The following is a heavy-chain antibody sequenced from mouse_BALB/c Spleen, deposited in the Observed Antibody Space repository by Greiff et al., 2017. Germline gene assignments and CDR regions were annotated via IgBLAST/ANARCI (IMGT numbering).Heavy chain of an antibody. CDR3: AKVYPGSLYAMDY. J-gene: IGHJ4*01. Sequence: QVQLQQSGAELAKPGASVKMSCKASGYTFTSYWMHWVKQRPGQGLEWIGYINPSTGYTEYNQKFKDKATLTADKSSSTAYMQLSSLTSEDSAVYYCAKVYPGSLYAMDYWGQGTSVTVSS. V-gene: IGHV1-7*01. CDR1: GYTFTSYW. CDR2: INPSTGYT.